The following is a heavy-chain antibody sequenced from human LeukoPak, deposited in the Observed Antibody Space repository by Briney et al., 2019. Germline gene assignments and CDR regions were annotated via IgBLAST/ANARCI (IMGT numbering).Heavy chain of an antibody. V-gene: IGHV1-8*02. Sequence: ASVKVSCKASGGTFSSYAINWVRQATGQGLEWMGWMNPNSGNTGYAQKFQGRVTMTRNTSISTAYMELSSLRSEDTAVYYCARGGIQLWLGAPDAFDIWGQGTMVTVSS. CDR2: MNPNSGNT. D-gene: IGHD5-18*01. CDR3: ARGGIQLWLGAPDAFDI. CDR1: GGTFSSYA. J-gene: IGHJ3*02.